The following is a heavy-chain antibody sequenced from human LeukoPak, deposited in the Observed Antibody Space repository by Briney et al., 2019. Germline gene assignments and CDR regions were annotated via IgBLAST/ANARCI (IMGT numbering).Heavy chain of an antibody. D-gene: IGHD6-19*01. CDR3: ETWGSVAGGGSAFDI. CDR2: IYYTGST. J-gene: IGHJ3*02. Sequence: KTSETLSLTCSVSGASITSGYYGCEIPQHPGRGGRGIGSIYYTGSTYYNPSLKSRVTISVDTSKNLFSLKLSSVTAADTAVYYCETWGSVAGGGSAFDIWGQGTMVTVSS. V-gene: IGHV4-38-2*01. CDR1: GASITSGYY.